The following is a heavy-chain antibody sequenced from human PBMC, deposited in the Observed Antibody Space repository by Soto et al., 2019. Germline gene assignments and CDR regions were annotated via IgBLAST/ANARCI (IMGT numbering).Heavy chain of an antibody. V-gene: IGHV5-10-1*01. D-gene: IGHD5-12*01. J-gene: IGHJ4*02. CDR1: GYTCTGHW. Sequence: VESLKISCQGSGYTCTGHWISWVRQMPGKGLEWMGRIDPSDSYTDYSPTVQGHVTMSADKSINTAYLQWSSLQASDTAVYYCTRHTGYDSSLDYWGQGTLVTVSS. CDR2: IDPSDSYT. CDR3: TRHTGYDSSLDY.